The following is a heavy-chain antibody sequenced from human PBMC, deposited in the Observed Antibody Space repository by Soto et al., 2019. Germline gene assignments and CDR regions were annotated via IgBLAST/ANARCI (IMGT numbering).Heavy chain of an antibody. J-gene: IGHJ6*02. CDR1: GFTFRDYY. V-gene: IGHV3-11*05. CDR3: AREYYYTMDV. Sequence: PGGSLRLSCEASGFTFRDYYMTWFRQAPGKGLEWLSYIDSSTKYTNYADSVKGRFTISRDNAKNSLYLQMNSLRADDTDVYYCAREYYYTMDVWGQGTMVTVSS. CDR2: IDSSTKYT.